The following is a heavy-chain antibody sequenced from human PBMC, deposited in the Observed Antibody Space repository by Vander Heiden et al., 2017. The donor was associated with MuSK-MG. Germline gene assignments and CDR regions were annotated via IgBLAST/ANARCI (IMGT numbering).Heavy chain of an antibody. CDR3: AREREYSDYDDVTGPVAHWFDP. V-gene: IGHV1-69*01. Sequence: QVQLVQSGAEVKKPGSSVKVSCKASGGTFSSYAISWVRQAPGQGLEWMGGIIPIFGTANYAQKFQGRVTMTADESTSTAYMELSSRRSEDTAVYYCAREREYSDYDDVTGPVAHWFDPWGQGTLVTVCS. D-gene: IGHD5-12*01. CDR1: GGTFSSYA. J-gene: IGHJ5*02. CDR2: IIPIFGTA.